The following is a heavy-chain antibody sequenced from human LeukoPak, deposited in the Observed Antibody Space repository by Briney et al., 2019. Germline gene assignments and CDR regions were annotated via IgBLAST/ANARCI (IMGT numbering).Heavy chain of an antibody. V-gene: IGHV4-59*08. J-gene: IGHJ5*02. Sequence: PSETLSLTCTVSGGSISSYYWSWIRQPPGKGLEWIGYIYYSGSTNYNPSLKSRVTISVDTSKNQFSLKLSSVTAADTAVYYCARRLDSGVAGFNWFDPWGQGTLVTVSS. CDR1: GGSISSYY. CDR3: ARRLDSGVAGFNWFDP. D-gene: IGHD6-19*01. CDR2: IYYSGST.